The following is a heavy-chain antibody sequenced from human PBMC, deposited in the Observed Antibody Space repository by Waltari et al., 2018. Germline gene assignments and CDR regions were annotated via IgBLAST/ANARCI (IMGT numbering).Heavy chain of an antibody. CDR3: ARQAYYYDSSGPFQH. CDR2: IYPGDSDT. D-gene: IGHD3-22*01. J-gene: IGHJ1*01. V-gene: IGHV5-51*01. Sequence: EVQLVQSGAEVKKPGESLKISCKGSGYSFTSYWIGWVRQMPGKGLEWMGIIYPGDSDTRYSPSFQGQVTTSADKSISTAYLQWSSLKASDTAMYYCARQAYYYDSSGPFQHWGQGTLVTVSS. CDR1: GYSFTSYW.